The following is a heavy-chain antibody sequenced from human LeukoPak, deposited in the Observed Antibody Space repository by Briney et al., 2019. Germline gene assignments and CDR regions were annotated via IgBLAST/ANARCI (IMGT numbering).Heavy chain of an antibody. CDR2: IRYDGSNR. CDR3: AKDSKMMVVFITGKGTEFDY. CDR1: GFTFSNYG. Sequence: GGSLRLSCAASGFTFSNYGMHWVRQAPGKGLEWVAFIRYDGSNRYYSDSVKGRFTVSRDNSKNTLYLQMNSLRAEHTAVYYCAKDSKMMVVFITGKGTEFDYWGQGALVTVSS. D-gene: IGHD3-22*01. V-gene: IGHV3-30*02. J-gene: IGHJ4*02.